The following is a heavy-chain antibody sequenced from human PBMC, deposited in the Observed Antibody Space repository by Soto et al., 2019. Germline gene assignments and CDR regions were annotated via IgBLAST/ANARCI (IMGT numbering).Heavy chain of an antibody. CDR2: IYSGGYT. CDR1: GFTVSNNY. CDR3: GNLRGGGGY. V-gene: IGHV3-53*01. D-gene: IGHD3-10*01. Sequence: EVQLVESGGGLIQPGGSLRLSCAVSGFTVSNNYMSWVRQAPGMGLEGVSVIYSGGYTAYGDSVKGRFTISRDNSKNTLSLKMNSRRADDRAVYYWGNLRGGGGYWGQGTLVTVSS. J-gene: IGHJ4*02.